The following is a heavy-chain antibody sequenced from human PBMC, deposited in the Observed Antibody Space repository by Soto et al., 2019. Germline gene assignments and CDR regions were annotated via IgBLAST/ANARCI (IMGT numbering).Heavy chain of an antibody. J-gene: IGHJ5*02. V-gene: IGHV4-34*01. CDR2: INHSGST. CDR1: GGSFSGYY. Sequence: TLSLTCAVYGGSFSGYYWSWIRQPPGKGLEWIGEINHSGSTNYNPSLKSRVTISVDTSKNQFSLKLSSVTAADTAVYYCAITNIGYCSGGSCYSWFDPWGQGTLVTVSS. D-gene: IGHD2-15*01. CDR3: AITNIGYCSGGSCYSWFDP.